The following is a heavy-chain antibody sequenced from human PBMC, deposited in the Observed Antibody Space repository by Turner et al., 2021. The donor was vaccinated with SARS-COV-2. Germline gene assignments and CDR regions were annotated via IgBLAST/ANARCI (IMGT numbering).Heavy chain of an antibody. Sequence: QVQLVQSGAEVKKTGSSVQVSCKRSAGTFSSYAVSWVRQAAGQGLEWMGRICAILVITDYAQKYQGRVTCTADKSTSTAYMELCILISEDTAVYYCARGGIALADIGVYFDYWGQGTLVTVSS. CDR2: ICAILVIT. CDR1: AGTFSSYA. CDR3: ARGGIALADIGVYFDY. J-gene: IGHJ4*02. V-gene: IGHV1-69*04. D-gene: IGHD6-19*01.